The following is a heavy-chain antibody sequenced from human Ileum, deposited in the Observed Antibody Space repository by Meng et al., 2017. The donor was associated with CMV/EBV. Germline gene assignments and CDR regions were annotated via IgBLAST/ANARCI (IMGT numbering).Heavy chain of an antibody. Sequence: ASVKVSCKASGYTFTGYYMHWVRQAPGQGLEWMGWINPNSAGTNYAQKFQGRVTMTRDTSISTAYMELSRLRSDDTAVYYCARYYCSSTSCSFDYWGQGTLVTVSS. J-gene: IGHJ4*02. CDR3: ARYYCSSTSCSFDY. V-gene: IGHV1-2*02. D-gene: IGHD2-2*01. CDR1: GYTFTGYY. CDR2: INPNSAGT.